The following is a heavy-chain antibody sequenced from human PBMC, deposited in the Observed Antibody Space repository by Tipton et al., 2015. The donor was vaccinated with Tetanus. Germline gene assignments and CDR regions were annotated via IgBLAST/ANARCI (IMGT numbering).Heavy chain of an antibody. D-gene: IGHD3-10*01. CDR2: IWYGEPNI. CDR1: GFTFSSYG. CDR3: ARDGFYYGSGSYYRAF. J-gene: IGHJ4*02. V-gene: IGHV3-33*01. Sequence: SLRLSCAASGFTFSSYGMHWVRQTPGKGLEWVAVIWYGEPNIYYADSVKGRFTISRDNSNNTLFLQMNSLRPEDTAVYYCARDGFYYGSGSYYRAFWGQGTLVTVSP.